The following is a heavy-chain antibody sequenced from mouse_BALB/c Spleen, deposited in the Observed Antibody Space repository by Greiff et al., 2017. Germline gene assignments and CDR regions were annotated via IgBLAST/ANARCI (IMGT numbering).Heavy chain of an antibody. CDR2: INPSTGYT. Sequence: QVHVKQSGAELAKPGASVTMSCKASGYTFTSYWMHWVNQRPGQGLEWIGYINPSTGYTEYNQKFKDKAKLTADKSSNTAYMQLSSLTSEDSAVYYCARGGLRRDFDYWGQGTTLTVSS. V-gene: IGHV1-7*01. D-gene: IGHD2-2*01. CDR1: GYTFTSYW. CDR3: ARGGLRRDFDY. J-gene: IGHJ2*01.